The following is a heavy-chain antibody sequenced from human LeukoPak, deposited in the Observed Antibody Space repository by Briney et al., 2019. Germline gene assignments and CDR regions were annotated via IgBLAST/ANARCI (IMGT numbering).Heavy chain of an antibody. CDR1: GFTFSNYR. V-gene: IGHV3-23*01. CDR3: AKVGVAGGYYWFDP. J-gene: IGHJ5*02. Sequence: QTGGSLRLSCAASGFTFSNYRMNWVRQAPGKGLEWVSAITGSGGYTYYADSVKGRFTISRDNSKNTLYLQMNSLRAEDTAIYYCAKVGVAGGYYWFDPWGQGTLVTVSS. CDR2: ITGSGGYT. D-gene: IGHD6-19*01.